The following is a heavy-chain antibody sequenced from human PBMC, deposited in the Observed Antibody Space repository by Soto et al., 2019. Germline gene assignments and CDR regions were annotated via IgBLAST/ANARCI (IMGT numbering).Heavy chain of an antibody. CDR1: GFTFSSYA. D-gene: IGHD4-17*01. CDR2: ISGSGGNT. V-gene: IGHV3-23*01. Sequence: EVQLLESGGGLVQPGGSLRLSGAASGFTFSSYAMSWVRQAPGKGLEYVSSISGSGGNTYYADSVKGRFTISRDNSKNTLYLQMNSLRVEDTALYYCARTTVTKSRDYWGQGTLVTVSS. CDR3: ARTTVTKSRDY. J-gene: IGHJ4*02.